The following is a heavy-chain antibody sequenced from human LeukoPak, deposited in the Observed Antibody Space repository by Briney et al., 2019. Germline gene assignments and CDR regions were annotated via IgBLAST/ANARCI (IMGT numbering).Heavy chain of an antibody. CDR2: ISYDGSNK. J-gene: IGHJ4*02. CDR1: GFTFSSYA. Sequence: GRSLRLSCAASGFTFSSYAMHWVRQAPGKGLEWVAVISYDGSNKYYADSVKGRFTISRDNSKNTLYLQMNSLRAEDTAVYYCARGDYYGSGPAYWGQGTLVTVSS. V-gene: IGHV3-30-3*01. CDR3: ARGDYYGSGPAY. D-gene: IGHD3-10*01.